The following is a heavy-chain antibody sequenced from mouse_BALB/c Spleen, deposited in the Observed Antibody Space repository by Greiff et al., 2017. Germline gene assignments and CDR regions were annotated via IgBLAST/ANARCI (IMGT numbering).Heavy chain of an antibody. J-gene: IGHJ3*01. CDR2: ISSGSSTI. CDR1: GFTFSSFG. V-gene: IGHV5-17*02. D-gene: IGHD2-4*01. CDR3: APLSWYDYDN. Sequence: EVKLVESGGGLVQPGGSRKLSCAASGFTFSSFGMHWVRQAPEKGLEWVAYISSGSSTIYYADTVKGRFTISRDNPKNTLFLQMTSLRSEDTAMYYCAPLSWYDYDNWGQGTLVTVSA.